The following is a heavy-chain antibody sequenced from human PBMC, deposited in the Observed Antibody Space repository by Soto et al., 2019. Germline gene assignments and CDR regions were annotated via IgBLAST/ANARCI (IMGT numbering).Heavy chain of an antibody. CDR2: ISSSGSTI. CDR1: GFTFSDYY. D-gene: IGHD2-15*01. J-gene: IGHJ6*03. V-gene: IGHV3-11*01. Sequence: GGSLRLSCAASGFTFSDYYMSWIRQAPGKGLEWVSYISSSGSTIYYTDSVKGRFTISRDNAKNSLYLQMNSLRAEDTAVYYCARDYCSGGSCYPNGHYYYYYMDVWGKGTTVTVSS. CDR3: ARDYCSGGSCYPNGHYYYYYMDV.